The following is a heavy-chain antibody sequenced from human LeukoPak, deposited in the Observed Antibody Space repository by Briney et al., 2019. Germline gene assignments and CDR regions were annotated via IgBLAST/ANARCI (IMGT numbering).Heavy chain of an antibody. V-gene: IGHV3-23*01. CDR1: GFTFSSYA. D-gene: IGHD5-12*01. J-gene: IGHJ4*02. CDR3: ANTPGSDVVATTALRY. Sequence: GGSLRLSCAASGFTFSSYAMSWVRRAPGKGLEWVSVISGSGENTYYADSVKGRFTISRDNSKNTLYLQMNSLRAEDTAAYYCANTPGSDVVATTALRYWGQGTLVTVSS. CDR2: ISGSGENT.